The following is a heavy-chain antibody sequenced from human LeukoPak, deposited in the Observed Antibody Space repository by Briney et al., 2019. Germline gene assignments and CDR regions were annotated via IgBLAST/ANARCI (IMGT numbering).Heavy chain of an antibody. V-gene: IGHV3-15*01. J-gene: IGHJ4*02. CDR3: TTDHFVFPNSIAVAGTFQDY. Sequence: PGGSLRLSCAASGFTFSNAWMSWVRQAPGKGLEWVGRIKSKTDGGTTDYAAHVKGRFTISRDDSKITLYLQMNSLKTEDTAVYYCTTDHFVFPNSIAVAGTFQDYWGQGTLVTVSS. CDR2: IKSKTDGGTT. CDR1: GFTFSNAW. D-gene: IGHD6-19*01.